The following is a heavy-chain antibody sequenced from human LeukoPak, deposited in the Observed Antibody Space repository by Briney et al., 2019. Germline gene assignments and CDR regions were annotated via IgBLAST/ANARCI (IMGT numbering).Heavy chain of an antibody. CDR3: TSLAMIRGVIPFDY. D-gene: IGHD3-10*01. CDR1: GFTFSDAW. CDR2: IKSKTDSGTT. V-gene: IGHV3-15*01. J-gene: IGHJ4*02. Sequence: GGSLRLSCAASGFTFSDAWMSWVRQAPGKGLEWVGRIKSKTDSGTTDYAAPVKGRFTISRDDSKNTLYLQMNSPKTEDTAVYYCTSLAMIRGVIPFDYWGQGTLVTVSS.